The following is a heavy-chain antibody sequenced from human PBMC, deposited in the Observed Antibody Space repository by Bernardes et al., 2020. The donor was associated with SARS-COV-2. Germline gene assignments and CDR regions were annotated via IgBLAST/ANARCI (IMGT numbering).Heavy chain of an antibody. D-gene: IGHD3-16*01. J-gene: IGHJ4*02. CDR3: ARDERLGGLGH. Sequence: GGSLRLSCSASGFTFSDYNMNWVRQAPGKGLEWVSSMSGDGLYIYFADSMKGRFSISRDNGKNSLYLQLRGLRVEDTAVYYCARDERLGGLGHWGRGTLVTVSS. CDR1: GFTFSDYN. CDR2: MSGDGLYI. V-gene: IGHV3-21*06.